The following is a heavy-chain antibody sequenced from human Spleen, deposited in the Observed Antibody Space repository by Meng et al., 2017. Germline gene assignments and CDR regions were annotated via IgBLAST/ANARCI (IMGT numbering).Heavy chain of an antibody. D-gene: IGHD3-22*01. CDR3: AKEFAMNNYYDGSGYSFDY. CDR1: GFTFSSYA. CDR2: ISGSGGST. Sequence: GESLKISCAASGFTFSSYAMNWVRQAPGKGLEWVSAISGSGGSTYYADSVKGRFTISRDSSKNTLYLQMNSLRAEDTAVYYCAKEFAMNNYYDGSGYSFDYWGQGTLVTVSS. V-gene: IGHV3-23*01. J-gene: IGHJ4*02.